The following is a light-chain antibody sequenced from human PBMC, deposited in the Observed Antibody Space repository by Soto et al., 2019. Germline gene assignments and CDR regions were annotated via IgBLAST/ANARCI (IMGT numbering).Light chain of an antibody. J-gene: IGLJ3*02. CDR3: SSYTTSSGWV. CDR1: SSDVGGYNY. CDR2: EVS. Sequence: QSALTQPASVSGSPGQSITISCTGTSSDVGGYNYVSWYQQHPGKAPELMIYEVSNRPSGVSNRFSGSKSGNTASLTISGLQAEDEADYFCSSYTTSSGWVFGGGTKLTVL. V-gene: IGLV2-14*01.